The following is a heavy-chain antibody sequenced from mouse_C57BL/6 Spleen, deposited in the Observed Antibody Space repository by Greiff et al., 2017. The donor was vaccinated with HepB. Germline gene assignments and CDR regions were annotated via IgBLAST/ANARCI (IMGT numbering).Heavy chain of an antibody. D-gene: IGHD4-1*01. V-gene: IGHV1-54*01. CDR1: GYAFTNYL. Sequence: VQLQESGAELVRPGTSVKVSCKASGYAFTNYLIEWVKQRPGQGLEWIGVINPGSGGTNYNEKFKGKATLTADKSSSTAYMQLSSLTSEDSAVYFCARGTNWDHFDYWGQGTTLTVSS. CDR3: ARGTNWDHFDY. J-gene: IGHJ2*01. CDR2: INPGSGGT.